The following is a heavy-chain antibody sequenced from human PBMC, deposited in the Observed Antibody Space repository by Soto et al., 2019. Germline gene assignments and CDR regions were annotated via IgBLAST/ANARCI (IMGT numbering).Heavy chain of an antibody. CDR1: GFGFSGYS. Sequence: GGSLRLSCAASGFGFSGYSMQWVRQPPGKGLEWVAVIKHDGSQEYYADSVRGRFTISRDNSRNTLYLQMNSLRPEDTAVYHRSIWDDFWGNPSLWGGRGTLVSVSS. CDR3: SIWDDFWGNPSLW. D-gene: IGHD3-3*01. V-gene: IGHV3-30-3*01. J-gene: IGHJ4*02. CDR2: IKHDGSQE.